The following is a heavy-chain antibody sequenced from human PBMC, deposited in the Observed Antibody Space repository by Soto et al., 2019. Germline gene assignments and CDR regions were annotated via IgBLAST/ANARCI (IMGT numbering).Heavy chain of an antibody. CDR2: ISAYSGNA. J-gene: IGHJ3*02. CDR1: GFSFTSYG. V-gene: IGHV1-18*04. D-gene: IGHD1-1*01. Sequence: QAQLVQSGAEVKKPGASVKVSCKASGFSFTSYGFSWVRQAPGQGLELMGWISAYSGNAKYEEKIQDRVTMTTDTDTSTVDMGMRRLRSVDTAVYYCARRGSGTFYEAVDIWGQGTRVTVSS. CDR3: ARRGSGTFYEAVDI.